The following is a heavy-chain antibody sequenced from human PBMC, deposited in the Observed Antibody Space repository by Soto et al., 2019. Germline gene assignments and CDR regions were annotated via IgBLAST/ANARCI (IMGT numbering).Heavy chain of an antibody. CDR1: GNTFTGYY. D-gene: IGHD1-26*01. J-gene: IGHJ4*02. CDR2: INPNNDGT. Sequence: ASVEVSCKASGNTFTGYYIHWVRQAPGQGLEWMGWINPNNDGTAYGEKFQGRVTMTRDTSTSTAYMELSRLGSDDTAVYYCARDLGGSRDSWGQGTLITVSS. CDR3: ARDLGGSRDS. V-gene: IGHV1-2*02.